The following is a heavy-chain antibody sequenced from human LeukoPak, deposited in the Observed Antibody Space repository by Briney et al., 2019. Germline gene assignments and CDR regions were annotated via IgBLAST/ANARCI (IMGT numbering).Heavy chain of an antibody. CDR2: ISGSGGST. CDR1: GFAFSSYA. CDR3: AKSRKMGYFQH. V-gene: IGHV3-23*01. Sequence: GGSLRLSCAASGFAFSSYAMSWVRQAPGKGLEWVSAISGSGGSTYYADSVKGRFTISRDNSKNTLYLQMNSLRAEDTAVYYCAKSRKMGYFQHWGQGTLVTVSS. D-gene: IGHD5-24*01. J-gene: IGHJ1*01.